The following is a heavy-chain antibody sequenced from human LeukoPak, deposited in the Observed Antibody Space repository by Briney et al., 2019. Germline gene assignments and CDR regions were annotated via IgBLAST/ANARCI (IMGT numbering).Heavy chain of an antibody. Sequence: SETLSLTCTVSGGSISSGSYYWSWIRQPAGKGLEWIGHLYTSGNTNYNPSLKSRVSISVDTSKNQFSLRLSSVTAADTAVYYCARGYCSSTSCYTGFDYWGQGTLVTVSS. CDR1: GGSISSGSYY. V-gene: IGHV4-61*09. CDR2: LYTSGNT. D-gene: IGHD2-2*02. J-gene: IGHJ4*02. CDR3: ARGYCSSTSCYTGFDY.